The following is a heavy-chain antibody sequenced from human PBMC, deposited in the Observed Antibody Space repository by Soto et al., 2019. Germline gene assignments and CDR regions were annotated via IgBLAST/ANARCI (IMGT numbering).Heavy chain of an antibody. J-gene: IGHJ3*02. CDR3: AREWDDILTQYAFDI. V-gene: IGHV3-21*01. D-gene: IGHD3-9*01. Sequence: EVQLVESGGGLVKPGGSLRLSCAASGFTFSSYSMNWVRQAPGKGLEWVSSISNSSSYIYYADSVKGRFTISRDNAKNSLYLQMNSLRAEDTAVYYCAREWDDILTQYAFDIWGQGTMVTVSS. CDR2: ISNSSSYI. CDR1: GFTFSSYS.